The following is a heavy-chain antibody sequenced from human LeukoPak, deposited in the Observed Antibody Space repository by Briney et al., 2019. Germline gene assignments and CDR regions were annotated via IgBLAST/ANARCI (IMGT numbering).Heavy chain of an antibody. V-gene: IGHV3-21*01. Sequence: PGGSLRLSCAAPGFTFSSYSMNWVRQAPGKGLEWVSSISSSSSYIYYADSVKGRFTISRDNAKNSLYLQMNSLRAEDTAVYYCARDQRTGTSKFDPWGQGTLVTVSS. J-gene: IGHJ5*02. CDR2: ISSSSSYI. CDR3: ARDQRTGTSKFDP. D-gene: IGHD1-7*01. CDR1: GFTFSSYS.